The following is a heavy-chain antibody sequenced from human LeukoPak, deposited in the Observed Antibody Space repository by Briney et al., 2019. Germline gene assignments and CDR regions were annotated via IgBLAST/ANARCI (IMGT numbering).Heavy chain of an antibody. Sequence: SETLSLTCTVSGDSMRSNYWSWIRQPPGKGLEWIGHVSYSGKGSYNPSLKSRVSISLETSKVQFSMTMTSVTAADTAVYYCAREDDPDAFDIWGQGTVVTVSS. CDR3: AREDDPDAFDI. CDR1: GDSMRSNY. D-gene: IGHD1-1*01. CDR2: VSYSGKG. J-gene: IGHJ3*02. V-gene: IGHV4-59*01.